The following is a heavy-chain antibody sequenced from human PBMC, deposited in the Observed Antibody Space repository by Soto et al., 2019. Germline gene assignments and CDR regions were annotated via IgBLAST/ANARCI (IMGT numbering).Heavy chain of an antibody. CDR1: GGSVNGYY. V-gene: IGHV4-34*02. J-gene: IGHJ5*02. CDR2: INHTGGT. CDR3: ATRITVFGLLIPPFDP. Sequence: QVHLQQWGAGLLKPSETLSLTCAVYGGSVNGYYWNWIRQPPGEGLEWIGEINHTGGTHYNPSLKSRFTMSVDTSKNQFAPRLSSVTAADTAIYSCATRITVFGLLIPPFDPWGQGTQVTVSS. D-gene: IGHD3-3*01.